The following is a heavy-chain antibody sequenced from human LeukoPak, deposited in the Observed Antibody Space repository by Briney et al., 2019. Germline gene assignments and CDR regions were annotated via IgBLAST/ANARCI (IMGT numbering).Heavy chain of an antibody. Sequence: PGGSLRLSCVVSGFTFSTYEMNWVRQAPGKGLEWVSYISSSARTIYYADSVKGRFTISRDNSKNTLYLQMNSLRAEDTAVYYCTKGTIWLPFDYWGQGTLVTVSS. J-gene: IGHJ4*02. D-gene: IGHD5-18*01. CDR1: GFTFSTYE. V-gene: IGHV3-48*03. CDR2: ISSSARTI. CDR3: TKGTIWLPFDY.